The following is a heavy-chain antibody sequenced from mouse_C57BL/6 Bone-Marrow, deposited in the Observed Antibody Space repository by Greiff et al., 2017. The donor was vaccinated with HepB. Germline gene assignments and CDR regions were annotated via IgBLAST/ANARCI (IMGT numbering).Heavy chain of an antibody. V-gene: IGHV1-81*01. CDR2: IYPRSGNT. Sequence: QVQLQQSGAELARPGASVKLSCKASGYTFTSYGISWVKQRTGQGVEWIGEIYPRSGNTYYNEKFKGKATLTADKSSSTAYMELRSLTSEDSAVYFCARSDYGSSSSDYWGQGTTLTVSS. CDR3: ARSDYGSSSSDY. CDR1: GYTFTSYG. J-gene: IGHJ2*01. D-gene: IGHD1-1*01.